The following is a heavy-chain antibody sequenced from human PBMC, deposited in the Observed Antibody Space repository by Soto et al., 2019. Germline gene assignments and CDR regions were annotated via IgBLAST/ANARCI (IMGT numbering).Heavy chain of an antibody. Sequence: QVQLVESGGGVVQPGRSLRVSCAASGFTFSIYAMHWVRQAPGTGLKWVAVISYDGTKTYYADSVKGRFTISRDNSKNTVYLQMNSLRDEDTAVYYCAKDRGPRRQWLIGPFDYWGQGTLVTVSP. CDR1: GFTFSIYA. J-gene: IGHJ4*02. D-gene: IGHD6-19*01. CDR2: ISYDGTKT. V-gene: IGHV3-30*18. CDR3: AKDRGPRRQWLIGPFDY.